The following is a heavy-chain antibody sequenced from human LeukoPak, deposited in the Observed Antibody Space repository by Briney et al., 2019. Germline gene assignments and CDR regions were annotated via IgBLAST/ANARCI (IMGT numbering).Heavy chain of an antibody. CDR1: GDSISSSSYY. V-gene: IGHV4-39*01. CDR3: ARYWGPYDNSGAYFDY. J-gene: IGHJ4*02. Sequence: KPSETLSLTCTVSGDSISSSSYYCVWLRQPPGKGLEWIATIHYTGSTYYNPSLKSRVTISVDTSKNQFSLKLSSVTAADTAMYYCARYWGPYDNSGAYFDYWGQGTLVTVSS. D-gene: IGHD3-22*01. CDR2: IHYTGST.